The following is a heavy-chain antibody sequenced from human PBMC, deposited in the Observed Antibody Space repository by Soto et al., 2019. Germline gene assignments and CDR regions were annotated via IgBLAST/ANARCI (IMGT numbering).Heavy chain of an antibody. J-gene: IGHJ5*02. CDR3: GAQDYVANRYHFAT. Sequence: SETLSLACAVSGGSISSSNWWSWVRQPPGKGLEWIGEIYHSGSTNYNPSLKSRVTISVDKSKNQFSLNLNSVTTADTAVYYCGAQDYVANRYHFATWGQGTMVTVSS. V-gene: IGHV4-4*02. D-gene: IGHD4-17*01. CDR1: GGSISSSNW. CDR2: IYHSGST.